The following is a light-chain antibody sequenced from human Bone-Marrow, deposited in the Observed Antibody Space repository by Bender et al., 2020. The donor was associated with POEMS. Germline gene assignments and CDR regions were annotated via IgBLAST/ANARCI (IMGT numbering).Light chain of an antibody. CDR1: SGHSSYD. CDR2: LNSDGSH. V-gene: IGLV4-69*01. J-gene: IGLJ2*01. Sequence: QLVLTQSPSASASLGASVKLTCTLSSGHSSYDIAWHQQQPEKGPRYLMKLNSDGSHSKGDGIPDRFSGSSSGAERYLTISSLQSEDEADYYCQTWGTFVVFGGGTKLTVL. CDR3: QTWGTFVV.